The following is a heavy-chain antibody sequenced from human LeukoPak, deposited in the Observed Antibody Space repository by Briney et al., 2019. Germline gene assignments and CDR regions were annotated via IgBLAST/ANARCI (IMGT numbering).Heavy chain of an antibody. Sequence: PGGSLRLSCAASGFTFSSYGMSWVRQAPGKRLEWVSAISGSGGSTYYADSVKGRFTISRDNSKNTLYLQMNSLRAEETAVHYCAKYGVAAPKGPYYFDYWGQGTLVTVSS. D-gene: IGHD2-15*01. CDR3: AKYGVAAPKGPYYFDY. CDR2: ISGSGGST. V-gene: IGHV3-23*01. J-gene: IGHJ4*02. CDR1: GFTFSSYG.